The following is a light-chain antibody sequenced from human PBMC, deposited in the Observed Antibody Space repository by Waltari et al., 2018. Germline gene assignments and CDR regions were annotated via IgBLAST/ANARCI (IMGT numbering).Light chain of an antibody. V-gene: IGLV2-14*03. Sequence: QSALTQPTSMSGSPGQSITISCSGTSNDVGGYNSVPWYQHHSGKAPKLIIYDVNSPLSGISSRFSGSKFGNTASLTISGLQTEDEAVYYCSSYTTGRTYVFGTGTKVTVL. CDR1: SNDVGGYNS. J-gene: IGLJ1*01. CDR3: SSYTTGRTYV. CDR2: DVN.